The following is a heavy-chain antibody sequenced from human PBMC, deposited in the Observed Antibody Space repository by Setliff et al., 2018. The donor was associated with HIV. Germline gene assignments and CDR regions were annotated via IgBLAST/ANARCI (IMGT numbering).Heavy chain of an antibody. J-gene: IGHJ4*02. D-gene: IGHD6-25*01. V-gene: IGHV4-34*01. CDR3: ARRSTDSGIDY. CDR1: GGSFSGYY. Sequence: SETLSLTCAVYGGSFSGYYWSWIRQTPGEGLEWIGEINPGGSTKYNPSLKSRVTISMDTSKNQFSLRVTSVTAADTAVYYCARRSTDSGIDYWGRGTLVTVSS. CDR2: INPGGST.